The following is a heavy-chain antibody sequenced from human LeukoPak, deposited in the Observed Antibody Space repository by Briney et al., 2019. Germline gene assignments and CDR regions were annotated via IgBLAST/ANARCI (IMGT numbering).Heavy chain of an antibody. Sequence: ASVKVSCKASGYTFTGYYMHWVRRAPGQGLEWMGWSNPNSGGTNYAQKFQGWVTMTRDTSISTAYMELSRLRSDDTAVYYCARESSSWYYYYYYGMDVWGQGTTVTVSS. J-gene: IGHJ6*02. V-gene: IGHV1-2*04. CDR3: ARESSSWYYYYYYGMDV. CDR1: GYTFTGYY. D-gene: IGHD6-13*01. CDR2: SNPNSGGT.